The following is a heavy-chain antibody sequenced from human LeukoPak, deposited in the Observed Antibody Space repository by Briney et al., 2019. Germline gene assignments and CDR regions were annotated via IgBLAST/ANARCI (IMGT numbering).Heavy chain of an antibody. D-gene: IGHD3-22*01. V-gene: IGHV3-74*01. J-gene: IGHJ3*02. CDR2: INSDGSST. CDR3: ARFPSSAYYSDGFDI. CDR1: GFTFSSYW. Sequence: GGSLRLSCAASGFTFSSYWMHWVRQAPGKGLVWVSRINSDGSSTSYADSVKGRFTISRDNAKNTLYLQMNSLRAEDTAVYYCARFPSSAYYSDGFDIWGQGTMVTVSS.